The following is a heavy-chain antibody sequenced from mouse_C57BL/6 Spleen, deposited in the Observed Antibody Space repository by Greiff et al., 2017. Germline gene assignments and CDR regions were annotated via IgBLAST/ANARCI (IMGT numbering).Heavy chain of an antibody. CDR1: GFSLTSYG. J-gene: IGHJ4*01. CDR3: AKGDVDY. V-gene: IGHV2-4*01. CDR2: IWRGGST. Sequence: VQLQQSGPGLVQPSQSLSITCTVSGFSLTSYGVHWVRQPPGKGLEWLGVIWRGGSTDYNAAFISRLSISKDNSKSQVFFKMNSLQADDTAIYYCAKGDVDYWGQGTSVTVSS.